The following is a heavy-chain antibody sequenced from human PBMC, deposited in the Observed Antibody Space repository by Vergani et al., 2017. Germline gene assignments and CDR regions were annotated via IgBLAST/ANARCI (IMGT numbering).Heavy chain of an antibody. V-gene: IGHV3-21*04. CDR2: ISSSGTYI. CDR1: GFTFSSYS. J-gene: IGHJ4*02. D-gene: IGHD6-19*01. Sequence: EVQLVESGGGLVKPGGSLRLSCAASGFTFSSYSMNWVRQAPGKGLEWVSSISSSGTYIYYADSVKGRFTISRDNAKNSLYLQMNSLRAEDTAVYYCARDPIAVAGTGDWGQGTLVTVSS. CDR3: ARDPIAVAGTGD.